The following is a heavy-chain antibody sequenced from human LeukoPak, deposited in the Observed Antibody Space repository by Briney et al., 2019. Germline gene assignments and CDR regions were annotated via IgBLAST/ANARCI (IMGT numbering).Heavy chain of an antibody. CDR1: GFTFSSYA. V-gene: IGHV3-30*04. CDR2: ISYDGSNK. D-gene: IGHD2-21*02. CDR3: AKEATRAATCGGDCTFDY. Sequence: PGGSLRLSCAASGFTFSSYAMHWVRQAPGKGLEWVAVISYDGSNKYYADSVKGRFTISRDNSKNTLYLQMNSLRAEDTAVYYCAKEATRAATCGGDCTFDYWGQGTLVTVSS. J-gene: IGHJ4*02.